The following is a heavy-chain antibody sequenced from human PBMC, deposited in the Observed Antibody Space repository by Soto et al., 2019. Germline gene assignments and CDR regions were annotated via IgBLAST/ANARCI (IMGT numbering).Heavy chain of an antibody. Sequence: PSETRSLTWIVSGGSISSSIYYGVWIRQPPGKGLEWIGSIYYSGSTYYNPSLKSRVTISVDTSKNQFSLKLSSVTAADTAVFYCARHRARNWFDPWGQGTLVTVSS. V-gene: IGHV4-39*01. CDR1: GGSISSSIYY. J-gene: IGHJ5*02. D-gene: IGHD6-6*01. CDR3: ARHRARNWFDP. CDR2: IYYSGST.